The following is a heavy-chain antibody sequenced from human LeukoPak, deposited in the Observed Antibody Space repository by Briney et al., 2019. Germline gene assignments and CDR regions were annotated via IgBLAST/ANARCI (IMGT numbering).Heavy chain of an antibody. J-gene: IGHJ4*02. V-gene: IGHV3-48*04. Sequence: GGSLRLSCAASGFTFSSYSMNWVRQAPGKGLEWVSYISSSSSTIYYADSVKGRFTISRDNAKNSLYLQMNSLRAEDTAVYYCASSGRYDYVWGSYRPYYFDYWGQGTLVTVSS. D-gene: IGHD3-16*02. CDR3: ASSGRYDYVWGSYRPYYFDY. CDR1: GFTFSSYS. CDR2: ISSSSSTI.